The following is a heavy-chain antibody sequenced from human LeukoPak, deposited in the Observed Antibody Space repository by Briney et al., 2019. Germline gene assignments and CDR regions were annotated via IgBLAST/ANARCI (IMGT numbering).Heavy chain of an antibody. D-gene: IGHD3-10*01. V-gene: IGHV4-30-2*01. CDR1: GGSISSGGYS. CDR3: ARVLWFGELLPNWFDP. CDR2: TYHSGST. Sequence: SETLSLTCAVSGGSISSGGYSWSWIRQPPRKGLEWIGYTYHSGSTYYNPSLKSRVTISVDRSKNQFSLKLSSVTAADTAVYYCARVLWFGELLPNWFDPWGQGTLVTVSS. J-gene: IGHJ5*02.